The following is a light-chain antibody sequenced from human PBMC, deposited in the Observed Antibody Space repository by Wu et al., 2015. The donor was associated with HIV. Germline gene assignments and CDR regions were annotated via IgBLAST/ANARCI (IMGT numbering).Light chain of an antibody. Sequence: EILMTQSPATLSVSPGERATLSCRASQNINNNLAWYQQRPGQSPRLLIYGASFRAADIPARFSGSGSGTDFTLTISRLEPEDFAVYYCQQYGSSPTTFGQGTKVEIK. V-gene: IGKV3-20*01. CDR2: GAS. J-gene: IGKJ1*01. CDR3: QQYGSSPTT. CDR1: QNINNN.